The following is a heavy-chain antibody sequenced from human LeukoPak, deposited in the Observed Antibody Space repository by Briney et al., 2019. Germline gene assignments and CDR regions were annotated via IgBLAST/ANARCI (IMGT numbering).Heavy chain of an antibody. CDR1: GFTFSNAW. J-gene: IGHJ4*02. V-gene: IGHV3-15*07. Sequence: PGGSLRLSCATSGFTFSNAWMNWVRQAPGKGLEWVGRIRSNSDGGTIDYAAPVRGRFGLSRDDSKNTLYLQMNSLQTEDTAVYYCATGPTYYYDSSGSEFDYWGQGTLVTVSS. CDR3: ATGPTYYYDSSGSEFDY. CDR2: IRSNSDGGTI. D-gene: IGHD3-22*01.